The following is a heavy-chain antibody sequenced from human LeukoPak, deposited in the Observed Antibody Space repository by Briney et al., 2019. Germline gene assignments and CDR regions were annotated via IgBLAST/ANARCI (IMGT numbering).Heavy chain of an antibody. CDR1: GYTFTSYG. Sequence: ASVKVSCKTSGYTFTSYGISWVRQAPGQGLEWMGWINAYNGHTKYAQKVQGRVTMTTDTSTRTAYMELRSLRFDDTALYYCARDRGVDYDIVTAQDPDYWGQGTLVTVSS. D-gene: IGHD3-9*01. CDR2: INAYNGHT. J-gene: IGHJ4*02. V-gene: IGHV1-18*04. CDR3: ARDRGVDYDIVTAQDPDY.